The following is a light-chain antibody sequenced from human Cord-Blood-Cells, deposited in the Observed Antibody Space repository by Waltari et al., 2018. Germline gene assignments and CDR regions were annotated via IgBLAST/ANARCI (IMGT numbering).Light chain of an antibody. V-gene: IGLV2-11*01. CDR2: DVS. CDR3: CSYAGSYV. J-gene: IGLJ1*01. Sequence: QSALTQPRSVSGSPGQSVTISCTGTSSDVGGYNYVSWYQQHTGKAPKLMIYDVSKRPSGVPDRFSGSKSGNTSSLTISGLHAEYEADYYCCSYAGSYVFGTGTKVTVL. CDR1: SSDVGGYNY.